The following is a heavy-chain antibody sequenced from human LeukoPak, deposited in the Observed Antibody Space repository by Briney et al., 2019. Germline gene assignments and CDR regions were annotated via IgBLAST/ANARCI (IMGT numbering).Heavy chain of an antibody. V-gene: IGHV4-61*05. J-gene: IGHJ4*02. Sequence: SETLSLTCTVSGGSISSSSYYWGWIRQPPGKGLEWIGYIYYSGSTNYNPSLKSRVTISVDTSKNQFSLKLSSVTAADTAVYYCARGSGYCSGGSCLGTPDYWGQGTLVTVSS. D-gene: IGHD2-15*01. CDR1: GGSISSSSYY. CDR2: IYYSGST. CDR3: ARGSGYCSGGSCLGTPDY.